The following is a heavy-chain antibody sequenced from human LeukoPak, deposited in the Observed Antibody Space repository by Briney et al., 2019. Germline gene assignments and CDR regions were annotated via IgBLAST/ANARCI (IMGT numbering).Heavy chain of an antibody. CDR2: ISWNSGSI. Sequence: GGSLRLSCAGSGFIFNNYAMHWVRQPPGKGLEGGSGISWNSGSIDYADSVKGRFTISRDNAKNSLYLQMNSLRVEDTAFYYCAKDNRRHYTSGPNPDSLHWGQGALVTVSS. J-gene: IGHJ4*02. V-gene: IGHV3-9*01. CDR1: GFIFNNYA. D-gene: IGHD6-19*01. CDR3: AKDNRRHYTSGPNPDSLH.